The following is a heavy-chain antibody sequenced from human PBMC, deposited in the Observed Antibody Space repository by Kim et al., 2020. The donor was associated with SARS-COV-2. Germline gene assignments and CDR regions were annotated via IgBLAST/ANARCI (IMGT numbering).Heavy chain of an antibody. J-gene: IGHJ6*02. Sequence: ASVKVSCKASGYTFTSYYMHWVRQAPGQGLEWMGIINPSGGSTSYAQKFQGRVTMTRDTSTSTVYMELSSLRSEDTAVYYCARARTTHYYYYYGMDVWGQGTTVTVSS. CDR1: GYTFTSYY. V-gene: IGHV1-46*01. CDR3: ARARTTHYYYYYGMDV. CDR2: INPSGGST.